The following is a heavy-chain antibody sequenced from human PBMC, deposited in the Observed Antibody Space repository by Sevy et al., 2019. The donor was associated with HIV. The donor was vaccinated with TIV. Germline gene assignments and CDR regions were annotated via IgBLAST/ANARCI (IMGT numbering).Heavy chain of an antibody. Sequence: GGSLRLSCAASGFTFSSYGMHWVRQAPGKGLEWVAVISYDGSNKYYADSVKGRFTISIDNSKNTLYLQMNSLRAEDTAVYYCAKEVGQHWGQGTLVTVSS. J-gene: IGHJ1*01. V-gene: IGHV3-30*18. CDR3: AKEVGQH. CDR2: ISYDGSNK. CDR1: GFTFSSYG. D-gene: IGHD2-15*01.